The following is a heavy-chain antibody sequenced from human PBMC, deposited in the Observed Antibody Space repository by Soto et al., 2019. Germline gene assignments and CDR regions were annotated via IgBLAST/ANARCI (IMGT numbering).Heavy chain of an antibody. CDR3: DTRDPGHY. V-gene: IGHV1-46*01. CDR1: GYTFTTYY. J-gene: IGHJ4*02. Sequence: QVQLVQSGAEVKKPGASVKVSCKASGYTFTTYYMHWVRQAPGQGLEWMGIISPDGGRTSYAQKFQGKVTITRDKSTSTAYMELSSLSSEDTAVYYCDTRDPGHYWGQETLVTGSS. CDR2: ISPDGGRT.